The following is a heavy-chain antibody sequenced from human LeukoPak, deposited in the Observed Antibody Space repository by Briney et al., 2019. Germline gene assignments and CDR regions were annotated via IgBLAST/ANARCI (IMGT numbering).Heavy chain of an antibody. CDR3: ARDDYGSGSWNDY. CDR1: GFTFSSYG. V-gene: IGHV3-23*01. Sequence: GGTLRLSCAASGFTFSSYGITWVRQAPGKGLEWVSAISVSGGIAYYADSVKGRFTISRDNSNNTVYLQMNSLRAEDTALYYCARDDYGSGSWNDYWGQGTLVTVSS. J-gene: IGHJ4*02. CDR2: ISVSGGIA. D-gene: IGHD3-10*01.